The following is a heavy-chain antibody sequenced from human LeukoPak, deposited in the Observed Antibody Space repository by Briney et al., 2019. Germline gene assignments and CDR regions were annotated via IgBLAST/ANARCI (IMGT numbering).Heavy chain of an antibody. V-gene: IGHV4-39*07. CDR3: ARDNYYDSSGIHYYYMDV. D-gene: IGHD3-22*01. CDR1: SGSISTSNYY. J-gene: IGHJ6*03. CDR2: IYYSGST. Sequence: PSETLSLTCTVSSGSISTSNYYWGWVRQPPGKALEWIGNIYYSGSTNYNPSLKSRVTISVDTSKNQFSLKLSSVTAADTAVYYCARDNYYDSSGIHYYYMDVWGKGTTVTISS.